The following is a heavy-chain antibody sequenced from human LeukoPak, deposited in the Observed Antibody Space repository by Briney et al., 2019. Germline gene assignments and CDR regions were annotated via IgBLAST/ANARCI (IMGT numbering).Heavy chain of an antibody. CDR2: ISSSSSYI. J-gene: IGHJ4*02. V-gene: IGHV3-21*05. CDR1: GFTFSSYE. D-gene: IGHD3-22*01. CDR3: ARWYDYDSKGYNYYFDY. Sequence: PGGSLRLSCAASGFTFSSYEMNWVRQAPGKGLEWVSYISSSSSYIYYADSVKGRFTISRDNAKNSVYLQMNSLRAEDTAVYYCARWYDYDSKGYNYYFDYWGQGTLVTVSS.